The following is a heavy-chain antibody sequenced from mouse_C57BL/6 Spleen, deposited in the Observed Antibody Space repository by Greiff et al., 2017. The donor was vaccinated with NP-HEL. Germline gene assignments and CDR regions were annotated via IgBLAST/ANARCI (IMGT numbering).Heavy chain of an antibody. CDR2: INPYNGGT. CDR1: GYTFTDYY. V-gene: IGHV1-19*01. CDR3: ARSWPAFAC. J-gene: IGHJ3*01. Sequence: EVKLQESGPVLVKPGASVKMSCKASGYTFTDYYMNWVKQSPGKSLEWIGVINPYNGGTSYNQKFKGKATLTVDKSSSTPYMELNRLTSEDSAVYYCARSWPAFACWGQGTPVTAAA.